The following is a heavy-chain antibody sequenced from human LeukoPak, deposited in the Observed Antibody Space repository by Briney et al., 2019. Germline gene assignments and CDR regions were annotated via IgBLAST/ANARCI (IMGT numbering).Heavy chain of an antibody. CDR3: AKDSSITMIVVVIDAFDI. CDR1: GGSISSYY. CDR2: IYYTGST. V-gene: IGHV4-59*01. J-gene: IGHJ3*02. Sequence: SETLSLTCTASGGSISSYYWSWIRQPPGKGLEWIGYIYYTGSTNYNPSLKSRVTISVDTSKNQFSLKLTSVTAADTAVYYYAKDSSITMIVVVIDAFDIWGQGTMVTVSS. D-gene: IGHD3-22*01.